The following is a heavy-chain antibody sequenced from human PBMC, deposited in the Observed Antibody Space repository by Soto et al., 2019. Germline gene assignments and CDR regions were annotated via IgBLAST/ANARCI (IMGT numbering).Heavy chain of an antibody. CDR3: ARDLDGIGWYDWFDP. CDR1: GYTFSSYS. D-gene: IGHD6-19*01. V-gene: IGHV1-3*01. Sequence: ASVKVSCKASGYTFSSYSIHWVRQAPGQRLEWLGWINAGNGNTKYSQKFQDRVTITRDTFATTAYMELSSLTPEDTAVYYCARDLDGIGWYDWFDPWGQGTLVTVSS. J-gene: IGHJ5*02. CDR2: INAGNGNT.